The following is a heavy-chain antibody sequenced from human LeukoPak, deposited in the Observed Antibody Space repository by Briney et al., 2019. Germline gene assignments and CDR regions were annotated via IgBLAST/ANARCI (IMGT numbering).Heavy chain of an antibody. CDR2: IRYDGSNK. CDR1: GFTFSSYG. CDR3: AKDFTYYDILTGYYRVYYYYMDV. J-gene: IGHJ6*03. V-gene: IGHV3-30*02. Sequence: GGSLRLSCAASGFTFSSYGMHWVRQAPGKGLEWVAFIRYDGSNKYYADSVKGRFTISRDNSKNTLYLQMNSLRAEDTAVYYCAKDFTYYDILTGYYRVYYYYMDVWGKGTTVTISS. D-gene: IGHD3-9*01.